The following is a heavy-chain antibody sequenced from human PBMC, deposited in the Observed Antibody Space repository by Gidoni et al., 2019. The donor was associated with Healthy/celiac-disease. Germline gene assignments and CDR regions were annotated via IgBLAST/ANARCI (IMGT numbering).Heavy chain of an antibody. V-gene: IGHV4-59*08. Sequence: QVQLQESGPGLVKPSATLSLTCTVSGGPISSYYWSWIRQPPGKGLEWIGYIYYSGSTNYNPSLKSRVTISVDTSKNQFSLKLSSVTAADTAVYYCARKGGDDYYYYYGMDVWGQGTTVTVSS. D-gene: IGHD2-21*02. CDR1: GGPISSYY. CDR3: ARKGGDDYYYYYGMDV. CDR2: IYYSGST. J-gene: IGHJ6*02.